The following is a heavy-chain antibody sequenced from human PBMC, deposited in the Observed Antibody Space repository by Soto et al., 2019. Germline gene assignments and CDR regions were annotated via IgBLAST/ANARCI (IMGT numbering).Heavy chain of an antibody. D-gene: IGHD2-21*01. V-gene: IGHV3-30-3*01. J-gene: IGHJ5*02. CDR3: AGHPLGGGVDRCCSLLFS. CDR2: ISYDGVDK. CDR1: GFTFRSYA. Sequence: QVQLVESGGGVVQPGRSLRLSCEAFGFTFRSYAIHWVRQAPGKGLEWVAVISYDGVDKFYADSVKGRFTISRDNSKDRXSLQMNRLRPEDSAVYYCAGHPLGGGVDRCCSLLFSWGQGPLVTVSS.